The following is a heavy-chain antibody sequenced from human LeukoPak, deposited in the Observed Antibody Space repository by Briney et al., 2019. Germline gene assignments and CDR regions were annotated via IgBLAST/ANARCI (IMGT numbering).Heavy chain of an antibody. Sequence: GASVKVSCKASGYTFTGYYMHWVRQAPGQGLEWMGWINPNSGGTNCAQKFQGRVTMTRDTSISTAYMELSRLRSDDTAVYYCARERGIAAEVDVWGKGTTVTISS. CDR2: INPNSGGT. J-gene: IGHJ6*04. CDR1: GYTFTGYY. V-gene: IGHV1-2*02. D-gene: IGHD6-13*01. CDR3: ARERGIAAEVDV.